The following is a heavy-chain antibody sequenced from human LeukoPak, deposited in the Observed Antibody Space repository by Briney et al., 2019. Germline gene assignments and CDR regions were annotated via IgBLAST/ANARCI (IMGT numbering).Heavy chain of an antibody. J-gene: IGHJ4*02. D-gene: IGHD3-10*01. V-gene: IGHV4-4*07. CDR1: GGSISSYY. CDR2: IYTSGST. CDR3: AREYGSGNYWAPYYFDY. Sequence: SETLSLTCTVSGGSISSYYWSWIRQPAGKGLEWIGRIYTSGSTNYNPSLKSRVTMSVDTSKNQFSLKLSSVTAADTAVYYCAREYGSGNYWAPYYFDYWGQGTLVTVS.